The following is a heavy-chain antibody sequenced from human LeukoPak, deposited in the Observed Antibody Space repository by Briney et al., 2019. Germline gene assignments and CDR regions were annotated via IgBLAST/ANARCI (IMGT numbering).Heavy chain of an antibody. D-gene: IGHD3-10*01. CDR1: GGSVSSDY. CDR3: AREYYYGSGSIDY. CDR2: IYYSGST. Sequence: SETLSLTCTVSGGSVSSDYWSWIRQPPGKGLEWIGYIYYSGSTNYNPSLKSRVTISVDTSKNQFSLKLSSVTAADTAVYYCAREYYYGSGSIDYWGQGPLVTVSS. V-gene: IGHV4-59*02. J-gene: IGHJ4*02.